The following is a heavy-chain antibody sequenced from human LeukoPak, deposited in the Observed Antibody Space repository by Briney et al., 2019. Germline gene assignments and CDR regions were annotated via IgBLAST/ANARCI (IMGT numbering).Heavy chain of an antibody. J-gene: IGHJ4*02. V-gene: IGHV3-30*18. Sequence: GGSLRLSCAASGFTFSSYGMHWVRQAPGKGLKWVAVISYDGSNKYYADSVKGRFTISRDNSKNTLYLQMNSLRAEDTAVYYCANSLGYCSGGSCLGFDYWGQGTLVTVSS. CDR1: GFTFSSYG. CDR3: ANSLGYCSGGSCLGFDY. D-gene: IGHD2-15*01. CDR2: ISYDGSNK.